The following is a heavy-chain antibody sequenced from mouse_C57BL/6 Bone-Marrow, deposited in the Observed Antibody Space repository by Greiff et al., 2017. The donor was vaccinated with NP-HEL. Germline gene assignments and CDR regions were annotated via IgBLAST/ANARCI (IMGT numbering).Heavy chain of an antibody. V-gene: IGHV1-53*01. CDR2: INPSNGGT. J-gene: IGHJ2*01. Sequence: QVQLQQPGTELVKPGASVKLSCKASGYTFTGYWMHWVKQRPGQGLEWIGNINPSNGGTNYNEKFKSKATLTVDKSSSTAYMQLSSLTSEDSAVDYCAIHYYGSSYYFDYWGQGTTLTVSS. CDR1: GYTFTGYW. D-gene: IGHD1-1*01. CDR3: AIHYYGSSYYFDY.